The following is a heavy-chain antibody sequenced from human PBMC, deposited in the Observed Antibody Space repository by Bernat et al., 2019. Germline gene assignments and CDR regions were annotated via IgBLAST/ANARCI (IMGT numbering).Heavy chain of an antibody. CDR2: ISGSGGST. Sequence: EVQLVESGGGLVQPGGSLRLSCAASGFTFSSYAMSLVRQAPGKGLEWVSAISGSGGSTYYADSVKGRFTISRDNSKNTLYLQMNSLRAEDTAVYYCARGAGYCGGGSCYGAPYWGQGTLVTVSS. D-gene: IGHD2-15*01. J-gene: IGHJ4*02. CDR3: ARGAGYCGGGSCYGAPY. V-gene: IGHV3-23*04. CDR1: GFTFSSYA.